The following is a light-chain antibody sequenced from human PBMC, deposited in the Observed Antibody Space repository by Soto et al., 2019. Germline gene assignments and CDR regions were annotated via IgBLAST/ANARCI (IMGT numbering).Light chain of an antibody. Sequence: DIQMTQSPSSLSASVGDRVTISCRASQSIRNYVSWYQQKPGTAPKLLIRAASTLQSGVPSMFSGSGSGTDFTLTISSLQIEDFATYFCQQTDSTPQTFGQGTNVEI. J-gene: IGKJ1*01. V-gene: IGKV1-39*01. CDR1: QSIRNY. CDR3: QQTDSTPQT. CDR2: AAS.